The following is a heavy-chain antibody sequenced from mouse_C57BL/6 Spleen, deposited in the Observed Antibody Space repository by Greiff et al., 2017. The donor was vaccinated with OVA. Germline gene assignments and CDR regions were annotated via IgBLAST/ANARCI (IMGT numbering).Heavy chain of an antibody. CDR3: ARWGDGNYGGY. Sequence: VQLQESGPELVKPGASVKISCKASGYAFSSSWMNWVKQRPGKGLEWIGRIYPGDGDTNYNGKFKGKATLTADKSSSTAYMQLSSLTSEDSAVYFCARWGDGNYGGYWGQGTTLTVSS. J-gene: IGHJ2*01. D-gene: IGHD2-1*01. CDR2: IYPGDGDT. V-gene: IGHV1-82*01. CDR1: GYAFSSSW.